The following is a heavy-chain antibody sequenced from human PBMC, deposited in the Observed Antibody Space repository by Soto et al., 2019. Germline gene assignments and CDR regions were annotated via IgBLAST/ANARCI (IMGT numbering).Heavy chain of an antibody. CDR1: GFTFSSYA. J-gene: IGHJ4*02. CDR2: ISGSGGST. V-gene: IGHV3-23*01. CDR3: AKVVPLTRGVILLAVAGSGAFDY. D-gene: IGHD6-19*01. Sequence: GGSLRLSCAASGFTFSSYAMSRVRQAPGKGLEWVSAISGSGGSTYYADSVKGRFTISRDNSKNTLYLQMNSLRAEDTAVYYCAKVVPLTRGVILLAVAGSGAFDYWGQGTLVTVSS.